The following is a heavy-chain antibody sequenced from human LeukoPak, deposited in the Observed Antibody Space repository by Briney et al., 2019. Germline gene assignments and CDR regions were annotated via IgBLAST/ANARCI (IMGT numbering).Heavy chain of an antibody. CDR2: ILYDGSNK. CDR1: GFTFSSYA. V-gene: IGHV3-30-3*01. J-gene: IGHJ4*02. Sequence: PGRSLRLSCAASGFTFSSYAMHWVRQAPGKGLEWVAAILYDGSNKHYADSVKGRFTVSRDNSINTLYLQMDSLRAEDTAIYYCTKDQGPDYTPLGSATHAYWGQGALVSVSS. CDR3: TKDQGPDYTPLGSATHAY. D-gene: IGHD4-4*01.